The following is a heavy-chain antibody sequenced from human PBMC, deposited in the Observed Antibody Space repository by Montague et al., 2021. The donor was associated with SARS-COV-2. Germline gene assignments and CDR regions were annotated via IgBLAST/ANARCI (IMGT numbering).Heavy chain of an antibody. CDR3: ARGAPTISMILVVMTGAGWYFDL. CDR2: INHSGST. V-gene: IGHV4-34*01. D-gene: IGHD3-22*01. J-gene: IGHJ2*01. CDR1: GGSFSDYY. Sequence: SETLSLTCAVYGGSFSDYYWSWIRQPPGKGLEWIGEINHSGSTNYNPSLRSQVTISVDTSKNQFSLKLSAVTAADTAVYYCARGAPTISMILVVMTGAGWYFDLWGRGTLVTVSS.